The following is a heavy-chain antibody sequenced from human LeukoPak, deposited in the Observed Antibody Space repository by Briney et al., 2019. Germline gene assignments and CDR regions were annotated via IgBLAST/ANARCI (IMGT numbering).Heavy chain of an antibody. CDR3: AKDLSFIDIVVVPAAPYYFDY. J-gene: IGHJ4*02. CDR2: IYSGGST. D-gene: IGHD2-2*01. Sequence: GGSLRLSCAASGLTVSSNYMSWVRQAPGKGLEWVSVIYSGGSTYYADSVKGRFTISRDNSKNTLYLQMNSLRAEDTAVYYCAKDLSFIDIVVVPAAPYYFDYWGQGTLVTVSS. V-gene: IGHV3-53*01. CDR1: GLTVSSNY.